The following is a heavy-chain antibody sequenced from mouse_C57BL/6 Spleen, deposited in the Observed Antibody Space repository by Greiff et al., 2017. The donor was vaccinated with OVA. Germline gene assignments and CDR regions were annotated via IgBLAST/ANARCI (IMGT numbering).Heavy chain of an antibody. Sequence: VQLQESGAELVKPGASVKISCKASGYAFSSYWMNWVKQRPGKGLEWIGQIYPGDGDTNYNGKFKGKATLTADKSSSTAYMQLSSLTSEDSAVYFWARGGYYGSSYPYYFDYWGQGTTLTVSS. CDR3: ARGGYYGSSYPYYFDY. V-gene: IGHV1-80*01. CDR1: GYAFSSYW. CDR2: IYPGDGDT. J-gene: IGHJ2*01. D-gene: IGHD1-1*01.